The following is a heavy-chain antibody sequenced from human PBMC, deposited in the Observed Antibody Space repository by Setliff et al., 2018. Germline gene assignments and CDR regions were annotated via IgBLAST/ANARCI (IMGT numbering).Heavy chain of an antibody. CDR1: GGSISGGGYY. J-gene: IGHJ3*01. Sequence: SETLSLTCSASGGSISGGGYYWNWIRQPAGKGLEWIGRIFSGGSTTHYNPSLKSRLSMSIDTSKSQFSLRLSSVTAADTAVYYCARDDYDSGGYYYGSFDVWGQGTLVTVSS. CDR2: IFSGGST. CDR3: ARDDYDSGGYYYGSFDV. V-gene: IGHV4-61*02. D-gene: IGHD3-22*01.